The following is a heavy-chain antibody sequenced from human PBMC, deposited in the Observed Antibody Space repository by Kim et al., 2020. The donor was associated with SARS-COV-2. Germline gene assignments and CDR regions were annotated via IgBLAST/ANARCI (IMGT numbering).Heavy chain of an antibody. V-gene: IGHV3-33*08. J-gene: IGHJ6*02. CDR2: IWYDGSNK. D-gene: IGHD5-18*01. CDR1: GFTFSSYG. Sequence: GGSLRLSCAASGFTFSSYGMHWVRQAPGKGLEWVAVIWYDGSNKYYADSVKGRFTISRDNSKNTLYLQMNSLRAEDTAVYYCASMDSYGQDYGMDVWGQGTTVTVSS. CDR3: ASMDSYGQDYGMDV.